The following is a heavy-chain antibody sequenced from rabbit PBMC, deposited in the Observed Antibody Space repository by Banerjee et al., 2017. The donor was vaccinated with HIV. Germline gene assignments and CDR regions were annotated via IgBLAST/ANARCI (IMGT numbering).Heavy chain of an antibody. Sequence: QQQLEESGGGLVKPGGTLTLTCKASGIDLSSSYYMCWVRQAPGKGLEWIACIYDGSSDNTYYASWAKGRFTISKTSSTTVTLQMTSLTVADTATYLCARDLAGVIGWNFNLWGPGTLVTVS. V-gene: IGHV1S45*01. D-gene: IGHD4-1*01. CDR1: GIDLSSSYY. CDR2: IYDGSSDNT. J-gene: IGHJ4*01. CDR3: ARDLAGVIGWNFNL.